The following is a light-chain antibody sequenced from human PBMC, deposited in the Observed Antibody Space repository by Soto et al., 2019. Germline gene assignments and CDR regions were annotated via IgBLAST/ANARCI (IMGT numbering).Light chain of an antibody. J-gene: IGKJ2*01. CDR2: WAS. Sequence: DIVMTQSPDSLAVSLGERATINCKSSQSVLYTSNNKNYLAWYQQQPGQPPKLLIYWASTRESGVPDRFSGSGSGTDFTLTINSLQAEDVAVYYCQQYYSSPPYTFGQGTKLEIK. V-gene: IGKV4-1*01. CDR3: QQYYSSPPYT. CDR1: QSVLYTSNNKNY.